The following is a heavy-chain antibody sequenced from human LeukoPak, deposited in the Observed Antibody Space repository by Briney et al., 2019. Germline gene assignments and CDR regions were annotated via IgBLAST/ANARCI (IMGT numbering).Heavy chain of an antibody. J-gene: IGHJ3*02. CDR1: GDSVSSNSTA. CDR2: TYYRSKWYS. CDR3: ARGGQGDGYSADETFDI. Sequence: SQTLSLTCAISGDSVSSNSTACNWIRQSPSRGLEWLGRTYYRSKWYSDYAVSVKSRITINPDTSKNQLSLQLNSVTPEDTAVYYCARGGQGDGYSADETFDIWGQGTMVTVSS. D-gene: IGHD5-24*01. V-gene: IGHV6-1*01.